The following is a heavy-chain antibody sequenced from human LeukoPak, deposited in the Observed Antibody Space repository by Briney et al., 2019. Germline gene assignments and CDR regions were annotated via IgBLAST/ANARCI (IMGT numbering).Heavy chain of an antibody. CDR3: ARGTGYGVFDY. Sequence: GGSLRLSCAASGFTFDDYGMSWVRQDPGKGLVWVSRINSDGSGTTYADSVKGRFTISRDNAKNTLYLQMNSLRAEDTAVYYCARGTGYGVFDYWGQGTLVTVSS. CDR1: GFTFDDYG. CDR2: INSDGSGT. V-gene: IGHV3-74*01. J-gene: IGHJ4*02. D-gene: IGHD1-14*01.